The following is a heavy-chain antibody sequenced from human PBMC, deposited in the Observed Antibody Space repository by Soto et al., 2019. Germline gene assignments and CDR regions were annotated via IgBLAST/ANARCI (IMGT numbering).Heavy chain of an antibody. CDR3: AKDLSGSYSGFDY. V-gene: IGHV3-30*18. J-gene: IGHJ4*02. D-gene: IGHD1-26*01. CDR1: GFTFSSYG. Sequence: QVQLVESGGGVVQPGRSLRLSCAASGFTFSSYGMHWVRQAPGKGLEWVAVISYDGSNKYYADSVKGRFTISRDNSKNTLYLQMNSLRAEDTAVYYCAKDLSGSYSGFDYWGQGTLVTVSS. CDR2: ISYDGSNK.